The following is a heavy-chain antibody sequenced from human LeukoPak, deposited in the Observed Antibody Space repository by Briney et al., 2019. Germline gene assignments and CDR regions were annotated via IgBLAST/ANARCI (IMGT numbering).Heavy chain of an antibody. V-gene: IGHV3-20*04. J-gene: IGHJ4*02. D-gene: IGHD6-19*01. Sequence: GVSLRLSCAASGFTFEGYGMSWVRGGPGKGLEWVSCINWNGGSTGYADSVKGRYTISRDNAKNSLYLQVNSLRAEDTALYYCARDGYSSGWAHAFDYWGQGTLVTVSS. CDR3: ARDGYSSGWAHAFDY. CDR1: GFTFEGYG. CDR2: INWNGGST.